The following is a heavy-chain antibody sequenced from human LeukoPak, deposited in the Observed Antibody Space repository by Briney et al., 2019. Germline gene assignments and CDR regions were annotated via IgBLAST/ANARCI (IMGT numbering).Heavy chain of an antibody. CDR2: IYYSGST. CDR1: GGSISSSSYY. J-gene: IGHJ4*02. Sequence: SETLSLTCTVSGGSISSSSYYWGWIRQPPGRGLEWIGSIYYSGSTYYNPSLKSRVTISVDTSKNQFSLKLSSVTAAATAVYYCARSHVTGTAYYFDYWGQGTLVTVSS. CDR3: ARSHVTGTAYYFDY. D-gene: IGHD1-20*01. V-gene: IGHV4-39*01.